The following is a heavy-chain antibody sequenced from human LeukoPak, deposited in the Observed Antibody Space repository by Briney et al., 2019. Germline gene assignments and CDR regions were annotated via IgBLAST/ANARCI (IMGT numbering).Heavy chain of an antibody. V-gene: IGHV3-23*01. D-gene: IGHD4-17*01. CDR2: ISGSGGST. CDR1: GFTFSSYA. J-gene: IGHJ6*03. Sequence: GGSLRLSCAASGFTFSSYAMSWVRQAPGKGLEWVSSISGSGGSTYYADSVKGRFTISRDNSKNTLYLQMNSLRAEDTAVYYCEKGGGDYVYYYYYMDVWGKGTTVTVSS. CDR3: EKGGGDYVYYYYYMDV.